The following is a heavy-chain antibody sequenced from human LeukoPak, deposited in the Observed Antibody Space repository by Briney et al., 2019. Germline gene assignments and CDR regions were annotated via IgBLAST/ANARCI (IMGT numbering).Heavy chain of an antibody. CDR3: ARDELSGGLDRPCY. Sequence: GASVKVSCKASGYTFTSYYMHWVRQATGQGLEWMGWINPNSGGTNYAQKFQGRVTMTRDTSISTAYMELSRLRSDDTAVYYCARDELSGGLDRPCYWGQGTLVTVSS. V-gene: IGHV1-2*02. J-gene: IGHJ4*02. CDR1: GYTFTSYY. D-gene: IGHD3-16*01. CDR2: INPNSGGT.